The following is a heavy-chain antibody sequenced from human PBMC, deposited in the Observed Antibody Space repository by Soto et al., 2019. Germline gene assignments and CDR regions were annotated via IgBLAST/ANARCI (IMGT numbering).Heavy chain of an antibody. Sequence: QVQLQESGPGLVKPSQTLSLTCTVSGCSISSGGYYCSWIRQHPGQGLEWIGYIYYSGSTYYNPSLTSRVTSSVDSSKNPFSLKLSSVTAADTAVYYCASEPTIWGQGTLVTVSS. CDR2: IYYSGST. CDR3: ASEPTI. V-gene: IGHV4-31*03. D-gene: IGHD1-26*01. J-gene: IGHJ4*02. CDR1: GCSISSGGYY.